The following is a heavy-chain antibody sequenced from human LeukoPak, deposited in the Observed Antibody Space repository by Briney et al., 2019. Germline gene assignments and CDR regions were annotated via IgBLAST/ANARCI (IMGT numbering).Heavy chain of an antibody. CDR2: IYSGGST. CDR1: GFTVSSNY. Sequence: GGSLRLSCAASGFTVSSNYMSWVRQAPGKGLEWVSVIYSGGSTYYADSVKGRFTISRDNSKNTLYLQMNSLRAEDTAVYYCASARIDHYDSTFWGQGTLVTVSS. J-gene: IGHJ4*02. D-gene: IGHD3-22*01. CDR3: ASARIDHYDSTF. V-gene: IGHV3-53*01.